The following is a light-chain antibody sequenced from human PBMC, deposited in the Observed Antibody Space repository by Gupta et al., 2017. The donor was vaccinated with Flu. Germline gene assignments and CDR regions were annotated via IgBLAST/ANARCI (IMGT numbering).Light chain of an antibody. CDR3: QHENNSPGT. V-gene: IGKV3-15*01. Sequence: PATLSGSPGERATLSCRARQSVGRDLAWYQQKPGQAPRLLIYGASTRANGVPTRFSGSGSGTEFTLTINCRQSEDFAVYYCQHENNSPGTFGQGTXVEIK. J-gene: IGKJ1*01. CDR2: GAS. CDR1: QSVGRD.